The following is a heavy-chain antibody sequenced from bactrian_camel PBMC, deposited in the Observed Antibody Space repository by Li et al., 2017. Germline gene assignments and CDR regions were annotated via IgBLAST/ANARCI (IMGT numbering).Heavy chain of an antibody. V-gene: IGHV3S37*01. D-gene: IGHD4*01. CDR1: TPNCA. Sequence: HVQLVESGGGSVQTGGSLRLSCVDISTPNCAAWFRRTPGQGREGIAYIDAFGRTAYIESVKGRFTISRDNAKNTLSLQMDALKPEDTGIYYCAAENQRGGHCGDSPRAVDDYPLWGQGTQVTVS. CDR3: AAENQRGGHCGDSPRAVDDYPL. J-gene: IGHJ4*01. CDR2: IDAFGRT.